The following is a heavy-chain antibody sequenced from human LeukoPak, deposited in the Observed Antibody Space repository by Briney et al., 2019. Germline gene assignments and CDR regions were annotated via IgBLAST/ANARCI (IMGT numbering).Heavy chain of an antibody. V-gene: IGHV3-30*04. D-gene: IGHD6-13*01. J-gene: IGHJ4*02. Sequence: GGSLRLSCAASGFTFSSYAMHWVRQAPGKGLEWVAVISYDGSNKSYADSVKGRFTISRDNSKNTLYLQMNSLRAEDTAVYYCARDSSRYSSSWCLSYWGQGTLVTVSS. CDR3: ARDSSRYSSSWCLSY. CDR2: ISYDGSNK. CDR1: GFTFSSYA.